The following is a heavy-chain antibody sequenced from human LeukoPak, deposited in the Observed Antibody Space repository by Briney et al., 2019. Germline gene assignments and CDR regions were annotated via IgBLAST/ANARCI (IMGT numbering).Heavy chain of an antibody. CDR2: IYYSRST. CDR1: GGSITTYY. CDR3: ARWEVRLNAFEM. J-gene: IGHJ3*02. Sequence: PSETLSLTCTGSGGSITTYYWSWIRQPPGKGLEWIGYIYYSRSTMYNPSLKSRVTISIDTSKNQLSLKVNSVTAADTAVYYCARWEVRLNAFEMWGQGTMVTVSS. D-gene: IGHD3-10*01. V-gene: IGHV4-59*08.